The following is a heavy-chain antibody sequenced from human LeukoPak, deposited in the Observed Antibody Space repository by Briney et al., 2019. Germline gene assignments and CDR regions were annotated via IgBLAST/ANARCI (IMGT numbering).Heavy chain of an antibody. J-gene: IGHJ4*02. D-gene: IGHD3-22*01. Sequence: AGSLTLSCAASGFSFSSYSMHWVRQLPGKGLDWVALISNDGSNKYNPASAKGRFTLFRTNSKNTVHPQSNSLDADEPVLYYCARDHYDSSGCLCDWWGKGTLVSLSS. CDR3: ARDHYDSSGCLCDW. V-gene: IGHV3-30*04. CDR2: ISNDGSNK. CDR1: GFSFSSYS.